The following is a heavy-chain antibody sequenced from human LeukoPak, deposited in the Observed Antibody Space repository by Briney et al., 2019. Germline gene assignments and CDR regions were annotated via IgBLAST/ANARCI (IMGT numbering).Heavy chain of an antibody. CDR1: GFTFNDYA. J-gene: IGHJ1*01. CDR2: ISWDSGNT. V-gene: IGHV3-43D*03. CDR3: AKGPGPAVGKRYIQH. D-gene: IGHD6-13*01. Sequence: PGGSLRLSCAASGFTFNDYAMHWVRHDPRKGLEWVSLISWDSGNTYYADSVKGRFTISRDNSKNSLSLQMNSLRAEDTALYYCAKGPGPAVGKRYIQHWGQGALVAVSS.